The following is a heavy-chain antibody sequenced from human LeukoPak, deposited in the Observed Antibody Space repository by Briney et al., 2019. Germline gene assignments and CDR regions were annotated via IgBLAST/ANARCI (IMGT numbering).Heavy chain of an antibody. Sequence: ASGKVSCTAAGYTFTRYDITWVPQATGHGLEWRGWMNPNSGKRGYAKKFQGRVIMTRNTSISTAYMELRSLRSEDTAVYYCARYYYGSLYVWGQGTTVTVSS. V-gene: IGHV1-8*01. CDR3: ARYYYGSLYV. J-gene: IGHJ6*02. CDR1: GYTFTRYD. CDR2: MNPNSGKR. D-gene: IGHD3-10*01.